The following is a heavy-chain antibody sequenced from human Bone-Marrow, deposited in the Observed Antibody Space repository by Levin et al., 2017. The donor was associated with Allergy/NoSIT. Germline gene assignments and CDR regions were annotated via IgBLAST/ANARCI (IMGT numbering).Heavy chain of an antibody. CDR3: ARDWSPSGDHWDGDY. J-gene: IGHJ4*02. V-gene: IGHV3-30-3*01. CDR1: GFTFSSYA. D-gene: IGHD2-21*02. Sequence: GGSLRLSCAASGFTFSSYAMHWVRQAPGKGLEWVAVISYDGSNKYYADSVKGRFTISRDNSKNTLYLQMNSLRAEDTAVYYCARDWSPSGDHWDGDYWGQGTLVTVSS. CDR2: ISYDGSNK.